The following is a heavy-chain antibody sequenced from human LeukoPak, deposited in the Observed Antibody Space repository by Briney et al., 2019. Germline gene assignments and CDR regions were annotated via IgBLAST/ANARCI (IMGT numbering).Heavy chain of an antibody. CDR1: GFTFTNAW. J-gene: IGHJ4*02. CDR3: TTDLGTYYHGSQRLIPIDY. V-gene: IGHV3-15*01. D-gene: IGHD3-10*01. CDR2: IKNQNDGETT. Sequence: GSLRLSCVDSGFTFTNAWLRWVRRAPGRGLEWFGRIKNQNDGETTSYAEPVRGRFTISRDDSKSAVYLQMNSLKIEDTAVYYCTTDLGTYYHGSQRLIPIDYWGQGTLVTVSS.